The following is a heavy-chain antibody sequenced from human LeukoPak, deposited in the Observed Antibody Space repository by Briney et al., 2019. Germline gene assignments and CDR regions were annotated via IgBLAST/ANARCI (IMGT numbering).Heavy chain of an antibody. CDR3: AEDSGPYTSGYYGH. D-gene: IGHD3-22*01. CDR1: GFTFSSYA. CDR2: ISGGGGTT. Sequence: GSLRLSCAASGFTFSSYAMSWVRQAPGKGLEWVSAISGGGGTTYYADSVKGRFTISRDNSKNTLFLQMNSLRAEDTAVYYCAEDSGPYTSGYYGHWGQGTLVTVSS. J-gene: IGHJ4*02. V-gene: IGHV3-23*01.